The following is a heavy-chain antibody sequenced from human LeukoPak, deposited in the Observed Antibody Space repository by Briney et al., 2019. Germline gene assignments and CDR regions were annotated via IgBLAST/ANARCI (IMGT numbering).Heavy chain of an antibody. CDR3: ARGVNWFDP. CDR2: IYYSGNT. V-gene: IGHV4-59*01. Sequence: PSETLSLTCTVSGGSISSYYWSWIRQPPGKGLEWIGYIYYSGNTNYNPSLKSRVTISVDTSKNQFSLKLSSVTAADTAVYYCARGVNWFDPWGQGTLVTVSS. J-gene: IGHJ5*02. CDR1: GGSISSYY.